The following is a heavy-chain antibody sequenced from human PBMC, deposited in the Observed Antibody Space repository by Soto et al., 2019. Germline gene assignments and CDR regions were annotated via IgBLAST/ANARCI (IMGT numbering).Heavy chain of an antibody. CDR2: INHSGST. V-gene: IGHV4-34*01. D-gene: IGHD4-4*01. CDR1: GGSFSGYY. Sequence: SETLSLTCAVYGGSFSGYYWSWIRQPPGKGLDWIGEINHSGSTNYNPSLKSRVTISVDTSKNQFSLKLSSVTAADTAVYYCARNRGVNSNYDRAPYYGMDVWGQGTTVTVSS. J-gene: IGHJ6*02. CDR3: ARNRGVNSNYDRAPYYGMDV.